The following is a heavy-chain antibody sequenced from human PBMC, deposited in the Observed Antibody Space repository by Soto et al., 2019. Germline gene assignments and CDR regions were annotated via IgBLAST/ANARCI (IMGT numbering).Heavy chain of an antibody. CDR2: IYYSGST. CDR1: GGSISSGGYY. V-gene: IGHV4-31*03. D-gene: IGHD3-22*01. CDR3: ARVYDSSGYPAEADAFDI. J-gene: IGHJ3*02. Sequence: PSETLSLTCTVSGGSISSGGYYWSWIRQHPGKGLEWIGYIYYSGSTYYNPSLKSRVTISVDTSKNQFSLKLSSVTAADTAVYYCARVYDSSGYPAEADAFDIWGQGTMVTVSS.